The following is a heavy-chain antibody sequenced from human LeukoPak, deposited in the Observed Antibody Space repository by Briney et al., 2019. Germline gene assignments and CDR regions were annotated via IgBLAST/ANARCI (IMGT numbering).Heavy chain of an antibody. Sequence: GGSLRLSCAASGFTVSSNYMSWVRQAPRKGLEWVSVIYSGGSTYYADSVKGRFTISRDNSKNTLYLQMNSLRAEDTAVYYCARIVRPGTFDIVVVRSNSWFGYWGQGTLVTVSS. CDR1: GFTVSSNY. CDR3: ARIVRPGTFDIVVVRSNSWFGY. CDR2: IYSGGST. D-gene: IGHD2-2*01. V-gene: IGHV3-66*01. J-gene: IGHJ4*02.